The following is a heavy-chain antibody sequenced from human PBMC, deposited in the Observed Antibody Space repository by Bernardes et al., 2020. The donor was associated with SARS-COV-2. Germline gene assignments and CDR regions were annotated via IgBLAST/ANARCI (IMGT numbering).Heavy chain of an antibody. CDR3: ASQSSSWYGVDY. CDR2: IWYDGSNK. Sequence: GGSLRLSCAASGFTFSSYGMHWVRQAPGKGLAWVAVIWYDGSNKYYADSVKGRFTISRDNSKNTLYLQMNSLRAEDTAVYYCASQSSSWYGVDYWGQGTMVTVSS. J-gene: IGHJ4*02. V-gene: IGHV3-33*01. CDR1: GFTFSSYG. D-gene: IGHD6-13*01.